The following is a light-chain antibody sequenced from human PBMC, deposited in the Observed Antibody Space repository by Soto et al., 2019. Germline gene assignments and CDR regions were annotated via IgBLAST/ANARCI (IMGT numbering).Light chain of an antibody. CDR1: QGISSAY. Sequence: EIVWTQSPDTLSLSPGERATLSCRASQGISSAYLAWYQQQLGQAPRLLIYGASIRATGIPDRFSGSGSGTDFTLTISGLEPEDSAVFYCQQYASSPTFGQGTKVDIK. V-gene: IGKV3-20*01. J-gene: IGKJ1*01. CDR2: GAS. CDR3: QQYASSPT.